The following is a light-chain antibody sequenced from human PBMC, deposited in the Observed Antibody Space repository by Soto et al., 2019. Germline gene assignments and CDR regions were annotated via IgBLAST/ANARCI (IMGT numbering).Light chain of an antibody. V-gene: IGLV3-25*03. CDR1: ALPKQY. Sequence: SYELTQPPSVSVSPGQXARITXSGDALPKQYAYWYQQKPGQAPVLVIYKDXXRPSGIPERFSGSSSGTTVTLTISGVQAEDEADYYCQSADSSGTPPVVFGGGTKLTVL. CDR2: KDX. CDR3: QSADSSGTPPVV. J-gene: IGLJ2*01.